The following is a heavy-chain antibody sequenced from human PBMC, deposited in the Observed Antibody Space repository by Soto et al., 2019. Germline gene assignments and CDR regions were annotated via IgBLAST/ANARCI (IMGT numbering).Heavy chain of an antibody. CDR3: ARSLPQPESQHRSFNWFDP. CDR1: GGTFSSHT. V-gene: IGHV1-69*12. CDR2: IIPMYGVR. D-gene: IGHD6-13*01. J-gene: IGHJ5*02. Sequence: QVQLVQSGAEVKKPGSSVKVSCKASGGTFSSHTINWVRQAPGQGPEWMGGIIPMYGVRKYAQKFQDRVTITADESTSTAYMELSSLRSDDTAIYYCARSLPQPESQHRSFNWFDPWGQGTLLTVSS.